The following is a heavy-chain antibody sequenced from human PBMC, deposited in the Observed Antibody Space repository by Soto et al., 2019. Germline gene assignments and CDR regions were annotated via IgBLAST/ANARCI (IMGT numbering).Heavy chain of an antibody. CDR2: IYYSGST. Sequence: SETLSLTCTVSGGSISRGGYYWSWIRQHPGKGLEWIGYIYYSGSTYYNPSLKSRVTISVDTSKNQFSLKLSSVTAADTAVYYCARGGIQLATDYYYGMDVWGQGTTVTVS. V-gene: IGHV4-31*03. D-gene: IGHD5-18*01. CDR3: ARGGIQLATDYYYGMDV. CDR1: GGSISRGGYY. J-gene: IGHJ6*02.